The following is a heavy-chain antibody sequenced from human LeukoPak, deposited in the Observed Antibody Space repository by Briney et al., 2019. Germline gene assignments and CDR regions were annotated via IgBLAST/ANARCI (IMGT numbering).Heavy chain of an antibody. CDR3: ADLHVNYYDSSGYYPFYAFDI. D-gene: IGHD3-22*01. J-gene: IGHJ3*02. V-gene: IGHV4-31*03. Sequence: SQTLSLTCTVSGGSISSGGYYWSWIRQHPGKGLEWIGYIYYSGSTYYNPSLKSRVTISVDTSKNQFSLKLSSVTAADTAVYYCADLHVNYYDSSGYYPFYAFDIWGQGTMVTVSS. CDR2: IYYSGST. CDR1: GGSISSGGYY.